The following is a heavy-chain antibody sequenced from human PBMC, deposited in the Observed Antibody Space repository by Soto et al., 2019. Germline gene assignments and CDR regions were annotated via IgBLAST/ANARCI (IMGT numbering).Heavy chain of an antibody. Sequence: QVQLVQSGAAVRKPGSSVKLSCKASGGTFSTYAISWVRQAPGQGLEWMGGIIPIFGTANYAQKFQGRVTITADESTGTAYMELSSLKSEDTAVYYCARDGRDYYERSGCIDHWGQGTMVTVSS. J-gene: IGHJ4*02. CDR2: IIPIFGTA. CDR1: GGTFSTYA. V-gene: IGHV1-69*12. D-gene: IGHD3-22*01. CDR3: ARDGRDYYERSGCIDH.